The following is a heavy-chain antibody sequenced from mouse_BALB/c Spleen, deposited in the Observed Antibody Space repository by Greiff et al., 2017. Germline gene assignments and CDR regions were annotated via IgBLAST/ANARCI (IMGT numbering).Heavy chain of an antibody. CDR3: VRQAYDYGAMDY. CDR1: GFTFNTYA. D-gene: IGHD2-4*01. V-gene: IGHV10-1*02. Sequence: EVKLMESGGGLVQPKGSLKLSCAASGFTFNTYAMNWVRQAPGKGLEWVARIRSKSNNYATYYADSVKDRFTISRDDSQSMLYLQMNNLKTEDTAMYYCVRQAYDYGAMDYWGQGTSVTVSS. CDR2: IRSKSNNYAT. J-gene: IGHJ4*01.